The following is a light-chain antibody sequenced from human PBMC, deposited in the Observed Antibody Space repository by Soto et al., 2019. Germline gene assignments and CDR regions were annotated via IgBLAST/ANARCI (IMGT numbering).Light chain of an antibody. Sequence: EKVMTHSPATLSVSPWEIATLSCRASQSVSSSYLAWYQQKPGQAPRLLIYGASSRATGIPDRFSGSGSGTDFTLTISRLEPEDFAVYYCQQYGSSGTFGQGTKVDIK. CDR1: QSVSSSY. CDR2: GAS. V-gene: IGKV3-20*01. CDR3: QQYGSSGT. J-gene: IGKJ1*01.